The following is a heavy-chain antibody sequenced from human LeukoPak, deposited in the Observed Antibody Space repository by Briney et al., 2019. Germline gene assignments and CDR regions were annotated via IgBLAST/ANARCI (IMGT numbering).Heavy chain of an antibody. D-gene: IGHD1-26*01. V-gene: IGHV1-24*01. J-gene: IGHJ5*02. CDR1: GYTLTDLS. CDR2: FDPEDGET. Sequence: ASVKVSCKVSGYTLTDLSRHWVRQAPGKGLEWMGGFDPEDGETIYAQKFQGRVTMTEDTSTDTAYMELSSLRSEDTAVNYCATGSSGCHHWGQGTLVTVSS. CDR3: ATGSSGCHH.